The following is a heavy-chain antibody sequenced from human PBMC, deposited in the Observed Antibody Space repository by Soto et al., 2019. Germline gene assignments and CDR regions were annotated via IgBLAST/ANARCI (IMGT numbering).Heavy chain of an antibody. V-gene: IGHV1-69*01. CDR2: IIPIFGTA. CDR1: GGTFRRYA. J-gene: IGHJ6*02. CDR3: AREEGSSWPLDYYYGMDV. D-gene: IGHD6-13*01. Sequence: QVQLVQSGAGVKKPGASVKVSCKASGGTFRRYAISWVRPAPGQGLEWMGGIIPIFGTANYAQQFQGRVTITADESTSTADMELSSLRSEDTAVYYCAREEGSSWPLDYYYGMDVWGQGTTVTVSS.